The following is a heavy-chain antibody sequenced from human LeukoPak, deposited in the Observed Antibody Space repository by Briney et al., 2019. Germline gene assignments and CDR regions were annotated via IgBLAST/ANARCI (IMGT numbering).Heavy chain of an antibody. CDR2: ISGSGGST. D-gene: IGHD3-22*01. V-gene: IGHV3-23*01. CDR1: GFTFSSYA. J-gene: IGHJ3*02. Sequence: GGSLRLSCAASGFTFSSYAMSWVRQAPGKGLEWVSAISGSGGSTYYADSVKGRFTISRDNAKNSLYLQMNSLRAEDTAVYYCARDFYPNYYDSSGPATGAFDIWGQGTMVTVSS. CDR3: ARDFYPNYYDSSGPATGAFDI.